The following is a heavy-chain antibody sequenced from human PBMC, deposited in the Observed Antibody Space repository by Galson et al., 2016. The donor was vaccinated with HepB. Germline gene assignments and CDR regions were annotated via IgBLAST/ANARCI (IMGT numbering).Heavy chain of an antibody. J-gene: IGHJ5*02. Sequence: SVKVSCKASGGIFSGYTINWVRQAPGQGLEWVGGIVPALDSAHSAQQFQGRVTITADESTDTTYMELSSLTSDDTAVYYCAPHRYEAGEIGLDPWGQGTLVIVAS. V-gene: IGHV1-69*13. CDR2: IVPALDSA. CDR3: APHRYEAGEIGLDP. D-gene: IGHD3-16*01. CDR1: GGIFSGYT.